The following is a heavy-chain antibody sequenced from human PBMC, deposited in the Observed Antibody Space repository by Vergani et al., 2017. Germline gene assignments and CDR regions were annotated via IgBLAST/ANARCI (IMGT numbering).Heavy chain of an antibody. CDR2: FDPEDGET. D-gene: IGHD2-15*01. CDR3: ATDGPHSCWDY. CDR1: GYTFTSYD. V-gene: IGHV1-24*01. J-gene: IGHJ4*02. Sequence: QVQLVQSGAEVKKPGASVKVSCKASGYTFTSYDINWVRQATGQGLEWMGGFDPEDGETIYAQKFQGRVTMTEDTSTDTAYMELSSLRSEDTAVYYCATDGPHSCWDYWGQGTLVTVSS.